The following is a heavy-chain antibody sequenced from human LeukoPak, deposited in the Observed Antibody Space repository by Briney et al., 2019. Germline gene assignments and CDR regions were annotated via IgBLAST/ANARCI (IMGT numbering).Heavy chain of an antibody. V-gene: IGHV3-48*01. Sequence: PGGSLRLSCAASGFTFSSYSMNWVRQAPGKGLEWVSYISSSSSTIYYADSVKGRFTISRDNSKNTLYLQMNSLRAEDTAVYYCAKGFGIMVRGVVLSYYYYMDVWGKGTTVTISS. CDR3: AKGFGIMVRGVVLSYYYYMDV. CDR2: ISSSSSTI. D-gene: IGHD3-10*01. J-gene: IGHJ6*03. CDR1: GFTFSSYS.